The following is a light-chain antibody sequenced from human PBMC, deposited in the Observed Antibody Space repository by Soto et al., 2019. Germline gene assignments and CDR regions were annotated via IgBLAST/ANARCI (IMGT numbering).Light chain of an antibody. CDR1: QSVSNNY. CDR2: GAS. CDR3: QQYGSSGT. V-gene: IGKV3-20*01. Sequence: EIVLTQSPGTLSLSPGERATLSCRASQSVSNNYLAWYQQKPGQAPRLLIYGASNRATGIPDRFSGSGSGTDFTLTISRLEPEDFAVYDCQQYGSSGTFGQGNKGEI. J-gene: IGKJ1*01.